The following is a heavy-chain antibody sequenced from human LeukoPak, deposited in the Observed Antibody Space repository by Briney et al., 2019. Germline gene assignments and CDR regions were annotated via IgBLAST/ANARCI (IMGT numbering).Heavy chain of an antibody. CDR2: ISSDGSNN. D-gene: IGHD6-19*01. CDR3: AKDLRSKVAALDY. V-gene: IGHV3-30-3*01. Sequence: GGSLRLSCAASGFTFNSYAMHWVRQAPGKGLEWVAVISSDGSNNYYADSVKGRFTISRDNSKNTLYLQVNSLRAEDAAVYYCAKDLRSKVAALDYWGQGTLVTVSS. J-gene: IGHJ4*02. CDR1: GFTFNSYA.